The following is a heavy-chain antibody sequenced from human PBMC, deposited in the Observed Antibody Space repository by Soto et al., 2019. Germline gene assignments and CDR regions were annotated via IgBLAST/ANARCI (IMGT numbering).Heavy chain of an antibody. CDR3: ARGPSYSGMDV. CDR1: GFTVSSNY. J-gene: IGHJ6*02. Sequence: GGSLRLSCAASGFTVSSNYMSWVRQAPGKGLEWVSVIYSGGSTYYADSVKGRFTISRGNSKNTLYLQMNSLRAEDTAVYYCARGPSYSGMDVWGQGTTVTVSS. CDR2: IYSGGST. V-gene: IGHV3-53*01.